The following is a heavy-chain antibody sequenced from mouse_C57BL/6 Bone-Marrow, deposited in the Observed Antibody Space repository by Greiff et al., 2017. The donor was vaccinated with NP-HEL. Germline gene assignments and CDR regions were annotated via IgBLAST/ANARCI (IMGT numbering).Heavy chain of an antibody. CDR1: GFTFSDYG. CDR2: ISSGSSTI. V-gene: IGHV5-17*01. J-gene: IGHJ2*01. Sequence: EVKVVESGGGLVKPGGSLKLSCAASGFTFSDYGMHWVRQAPEKGLEWVAYISSGSSTIYYADTVKGRFTISRDNAKNTLFLQMTSLRSEDTAMYYCARLGYYGSSLDYWGQGTTLTVSS. D-gene: IGHD1-1*01. CDR3: ARLGYYGSSLDY.